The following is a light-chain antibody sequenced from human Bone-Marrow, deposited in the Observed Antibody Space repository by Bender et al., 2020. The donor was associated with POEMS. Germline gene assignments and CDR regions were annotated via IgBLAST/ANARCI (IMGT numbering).Light chain of an antibody. CDR3: ATWDDSLNGWV. J-gene: IGLJ3*02. Sequence: QSVLTQPPSASGTPGQRVTISCSGSSSKFGSYPVNWYQQLPGAAPKLFIFNNSQRPSGVPDRFSGSISGTSASLAISGLLSDDEADFYCATWDDSLNGWVFGGGTKLTVL. CDR1: SSKFGSYP. V-gene: IGLV1-44*01. CDR2: NNS.